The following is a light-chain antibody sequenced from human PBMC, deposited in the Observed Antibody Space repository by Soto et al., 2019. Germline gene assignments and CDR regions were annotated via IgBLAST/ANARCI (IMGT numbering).Light chain of an antibody. Sequence: QLVLTQPPSVSGAPGQRVTISCTGSSSNIGAGYDVHWYQQLPGTAPKLLIYANSNRPSGVPDRFSASKSGTSASLAITGLQAEDEADYYCQSYDSSLSGYVFGTGTKLTVL. V-gene: IGLV1-40*01. CDR3: QSYDSSLSGYV. J-gene: IGLJ1*01. CDR1: SSNIGAGYD. CDR2: ANS.